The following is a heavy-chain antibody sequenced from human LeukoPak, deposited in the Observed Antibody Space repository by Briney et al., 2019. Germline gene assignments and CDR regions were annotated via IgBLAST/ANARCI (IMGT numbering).Heavy chain of an antibody. CDR2: IYYSGST. CDR1: GGSISSSSYY. J-gene: IGHJ4*02. V-gene: IGHV4-39*01. CDR3: ARHITDYYDSSGYYYFDY. D-gene: IGHD3-22*01. Sequence: SETLSLTCTVSGGSISSSSYYWGWIRQPPGKGLGWIGSIYYSGSTYYNPSLKSRVTISVDTSKNQFSLKLSSVTAADTAVYYCARHITDYYDSSGYYYFDYWGQGTLVTVSS.